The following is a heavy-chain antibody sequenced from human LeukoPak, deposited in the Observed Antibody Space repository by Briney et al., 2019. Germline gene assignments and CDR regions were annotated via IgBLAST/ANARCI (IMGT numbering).Heavy chain of an antibody. CDR2: ISYDGSNK. CDR3: ARGSQLLRSGGEWFDP. V-gene: IGHV3-30-3*01. D-gene: IGHD5-24*01. J-gene: IGHJ5*02. Sequence: GGSLRLSCAASGFTFSSYAMHWVRQAPGKGLEWVAVISYDGSNKYYADSVKGRFTISRDNSKNTLYLQMNSLRAEDTAVYYCARGSQLLRSGGEWFDPWGQGTLVTVSS. CDR1: GFTFSSYA.